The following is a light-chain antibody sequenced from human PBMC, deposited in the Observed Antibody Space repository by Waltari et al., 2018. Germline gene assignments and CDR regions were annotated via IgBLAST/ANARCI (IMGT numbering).Light chain of an antibody. J-gene: IGLJ2*01. Sequence: QSLLTQSPSASGTPGQRVSIPCSGTRSNLGNNHVYWYQPLPGTAPSLLIYDTDRRPSGVPERFSASKSGTSASLAISGLRSEDEADYYCAAWDDSRSVVFGGGTRLTVL. CDR1: RSNLGNNH. V-gene: IGLV1-47*01. CDR2: DTD. CDR3: AAWDDSRSVV.